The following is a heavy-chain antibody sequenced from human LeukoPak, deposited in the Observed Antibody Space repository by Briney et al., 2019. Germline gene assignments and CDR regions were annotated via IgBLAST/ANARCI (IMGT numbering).Heavy chain of an antibody. CDR3: ARRVSTRRGETCSSTSCYFDY. CDR2: IFHSGIT. J-gene: IGHJ4*02. V-gene: IGHV4-38-2*01. CDR1: GFSISSGYF. Sequence: SETLSLTCAVSGFSISSGYFWAWIRQSPGKGLEWIGSIFHSGITYYNPSLKSRITISVDTSKNQFSLRLSSVTAADTAVYYCARRVSTRRGETCSSTSCYFDYWGQGTLVTVSS. D-gene: IGHD2-2*01.